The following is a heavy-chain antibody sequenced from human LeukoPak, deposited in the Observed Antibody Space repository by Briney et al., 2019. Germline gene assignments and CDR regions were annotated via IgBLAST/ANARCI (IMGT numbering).Heavy chain of an antibody. V-gene: IGHV1-18*01. D-gene: IGHD2-2*01. CDR2: ISAHSGKT. CDR3: ARGDVVVSAAVRFDP. CDR1: GYTFTSYG. J-gene: IGHJ5*02. Sequence: AASVKVSCKASGYTFTSYGITWVRQAPGQGLEWMGWISAHSGKTNYAQKFQGRVTMTTDTYTRTAYMELRSLRSDDTAVYYCARGDVVVSAAVRFDPWGQGTLATVSS.